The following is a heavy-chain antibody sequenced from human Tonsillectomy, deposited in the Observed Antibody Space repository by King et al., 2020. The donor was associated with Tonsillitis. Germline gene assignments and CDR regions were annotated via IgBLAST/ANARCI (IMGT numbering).Heavy chain of an antibody. CDR1: GYTFIVSY. V-gene: IGHV1-2*02. CDR3: AREATGAVPY. D-gene: IGHD6-19*01. J-gene: IGHJ4*02. Sequence: QLVQSGAEVKKPGASVKVSCKASGYTFIVSYIHWVRQAPGQGLEWMGWINPNSGGTNYAQKFQGRVTMTRDTSISTAYMELSRLRSDDTAMYYCAREATGAVPYWGQGTLVTVSS. CDR2: INPNSGGT.